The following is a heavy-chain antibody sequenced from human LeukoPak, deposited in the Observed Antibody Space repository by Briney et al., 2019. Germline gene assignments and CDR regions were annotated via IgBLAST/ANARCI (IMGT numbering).Heavy chain of an antibody. CDR2: IYYSGST. CDR3: ARDFGAAEDPDAFDI. Sequence: SETLSLTCTVSGGSISSSSYYWGWIRQPPGKGLEWIGSIYYSGSTYYNPSLKSRVTISVDTSKNQFSLKLSSVTAADTAVYYCARDFGAAEDPDAFDIWGQGTMVTVSS. D-gene: IGHD3-16*01. V-gene: IGHV4-39*07. J-gene: IGHJ3*02. CDR1: GGSISSSSYY.